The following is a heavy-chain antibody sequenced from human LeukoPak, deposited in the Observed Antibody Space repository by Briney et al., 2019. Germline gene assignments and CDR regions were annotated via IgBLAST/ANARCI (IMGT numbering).Heavy chain of an antibody. CDR1: GFTFSSYF. J-gene: IGHJ5*02. D-gene: IGHD6-6*01. CDR3: ARDRAARRGWFDP. CDR2: ISGSSSYI. Sequence: PGGSLRLSCAASGFTFSSYFINWVRQAPGKGLEWVSSISGSSSYIYYADSVKGRLTISRDNAKNSLYLQMNSLRAEDTAVYYCARDRAARRGWFDPWGQGTLVTVSS. V-gene: IGHV3-21*06.